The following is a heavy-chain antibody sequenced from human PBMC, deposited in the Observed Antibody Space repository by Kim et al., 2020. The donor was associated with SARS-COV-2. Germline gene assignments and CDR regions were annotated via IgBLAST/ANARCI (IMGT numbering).Heavy chain of an antibody. V-gene: IGHV1-18*04. Sequence: ASVKVSSKASGYTFTSYGISWVRQAPGQGLEWMGWISAYNGNTNYAQKLQGRVTMTTDTSTSTAYMELRSLRSDDTAVYYCARVRKLRFLEWLFAGGWFDPWGQGTLVTVSS. D-gene: IGHD3-3*01. J-gene: IGHJ5*02. CDR1: GYTFTSYG. CDR2: ISAYNGNT. CDR3: ARVRKLRFLEWLFAGGWFDP.